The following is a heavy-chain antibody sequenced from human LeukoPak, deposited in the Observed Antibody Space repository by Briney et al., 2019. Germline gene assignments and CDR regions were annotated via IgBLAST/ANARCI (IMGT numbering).Heavy chain of an antibody. Sequence: GGSLRLSCAASGFTFSSYAMSWVRQAPGKGLEWVSAISGSGGSTYYADSVKGRFTISRDNSKNTLYLQMNSLRAEDTAVYYCAKGGGIVVVPAAPPYFFDYWGQGTLVTVPS. V-gene: IGHV3-23*01. D-gene: IGHD2-2*01. CDR2: ISGSGGST. J-gene: IGHJ4*02. CDR3: AKGGGIVVVPAAPPYFFDY. CDR1: GFTFSSYA.